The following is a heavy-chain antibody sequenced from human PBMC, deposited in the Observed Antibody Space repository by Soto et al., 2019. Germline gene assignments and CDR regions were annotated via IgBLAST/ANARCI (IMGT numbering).Heavy chain of an antibody. CDR3: ARDLRDSSSSHFAY. V-gene: IGHV4-31*03. J-gene: IGHJ4*02. D-gene: IGHD6-6*01. CDR2: IYYSGST. CDR1: GGSISSGGYY. Sequence: QVQLQESGPGLVKPSQTLSLTCTVSGGSISSGGYYWSWIRQHPGKGLEWIGYIYYSGSTYYNPSLTSRGTISVDTSKNQFSLKLSSVTAADTAVYYCARDLRDSSSSHFAYWGQGTLVTVSS.